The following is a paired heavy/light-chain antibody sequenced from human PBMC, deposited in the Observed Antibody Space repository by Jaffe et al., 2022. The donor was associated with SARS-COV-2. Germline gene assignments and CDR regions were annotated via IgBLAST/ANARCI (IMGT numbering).Heavy chain of an antibody. CDR2: MNHSGST. Sequence: QEQLEQWGAGLLKPSETLSLTCAVYVGSFSDYYWSWIRQSPGKGPEWIGEMNHSGSTNYNPSLKSRVTISVDTSKNQFSLKLTSVTAADTAVYYCARRISGGSGSQAMDVWGKGTTVTVSS. CDR1: VGSFSDYY. J-gene: IGHJ6*03. D-gene: IGHD3-10*01. V-gene: IGHV4-34*02. CDR3: ARRISGGSGSQAMDV.
Light chain of an antibody. J-gene: IGLJ2*01. Sequence: QSVLTQPPSVSAAPGQRVTISCSGSNSNIGNNYVSWYQQLPGTAPKLLIYDNNRRPSGIPDRFSGSKSGTSVALGITGLQTGDEADYYCVTWDDSLSVVVFGGGTKLTVL. CDR2: DNN. V-gene: IGLV1-51*01. CDR3: VTWDDSLSVVV. CDR1: NSNIGNNY.